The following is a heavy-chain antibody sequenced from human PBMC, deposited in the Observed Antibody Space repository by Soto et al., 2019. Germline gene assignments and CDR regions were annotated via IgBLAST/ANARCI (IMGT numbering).Heavy chain of an antibody. CDR2: ISAYNGNT. V-gene: IGHV1-18*01. Sequence: ASVKVSCKASGYTFTSYGISWVRQAPGQGLEWMGWISAYNGNTNYAQKLQGRVTMTTDTSTSTAYMELRSLRSDDTAVYYCARDMPSPYYDNNWFAPSGQGTLVTVSS. D-gene: IGHD3-3*01. J-gene: IGHJ5*02. CDR1: GYTFTSYG. CDR3: ARDMPSPYYDNNWFAP.